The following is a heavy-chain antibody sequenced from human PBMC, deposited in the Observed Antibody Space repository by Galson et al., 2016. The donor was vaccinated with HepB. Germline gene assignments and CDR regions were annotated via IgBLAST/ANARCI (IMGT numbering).Heavy chain of an antibody. V-gene: IGHV3-23*01. CDR1: GFTFRSCA. J-gene: IGHJ4*02. CDR3: AKDRYTVTTLFDF. Sequence: SLRLSCAASGFTFRSCAMSWVRPAPGKGLEWVSGCSGSGVDTLYADSVKGRFTISRDNSKNTLYLQMNSLRVEDTAVYYCAKDRYTVTTLFDFWGQGTLVTVSS. CDR2: CSGSGVDT. D-gene: IGHD4-17*01.